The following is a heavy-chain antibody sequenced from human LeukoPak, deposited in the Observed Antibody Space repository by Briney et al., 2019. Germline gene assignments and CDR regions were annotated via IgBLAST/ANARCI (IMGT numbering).Heavy chain of an antibody. CDR3: ARALVGATSWFDP. D-gene: IGHD1-26*01. Sequence: ASVKVSCKASGYTFTSYYMHWVRQAPGQGLEWMGIINPSGGSTSYAQKSQGRVTMTRDTSTSTVYMELSSLRSEDTAVYYCARALVGATSWFDPWGQGTLVTVSS. CDR2: INPSGGST. J-gene: IGHJ5*02. V-gene: IGHV1-46*01. CDR1: GYTFTSYY.